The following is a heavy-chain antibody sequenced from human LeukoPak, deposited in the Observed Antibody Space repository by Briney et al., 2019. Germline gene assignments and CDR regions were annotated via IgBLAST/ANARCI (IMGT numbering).Heavy chain of an antibody. CDR1: GYTFTSNY. D-gene: IGHD6-19*01. CDR3: ARAGSEYSSGWREISYYFDY. J-gene: IGHJ4*02. CDR2: IIPIFGTA. Sequence: SVKVSCKASGYTFTSNYIHWVRQAPGQGLEWMGGIIPIFGTANYAQKFQGRVTITADESTSTAYMELSSLRSEDTAVYYCARAGSEYSSGWREISYYFDYWGQGTLVTVSS. V-gene: IGHV1-69*13.